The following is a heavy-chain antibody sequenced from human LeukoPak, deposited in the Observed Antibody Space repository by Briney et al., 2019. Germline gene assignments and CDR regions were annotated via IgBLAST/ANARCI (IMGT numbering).Heavy chain of an antibody. CDR1: GFTVSSNH. J-gene: IGHJ4*02. V-gene: IGHV3-53*01. D-gene: IGHD6-6*01. CDR2: LYSGGLT. Sequence: GGSLRLSCVASGFTVSSNHMSWVRQAPGKGLEWVSVLYSGGLTYYADSVKGRFIISRDNSKNTLYFQMNSLRAEDAAVYYRARAGGASLATRQLDYWGQGTLVTVSS. CDR3: ARAGGASLATRQLDY.